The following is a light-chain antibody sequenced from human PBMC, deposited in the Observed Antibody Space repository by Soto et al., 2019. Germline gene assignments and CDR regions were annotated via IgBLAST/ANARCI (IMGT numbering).Light chain of an antibody. Sequence: AIQLTQSPSSLSASVGDRVTITCRASQGITTALAWYQQKPGKAPDLLNFDASTLQSGVPSRFSGSGSGTDFTLTISSLQPEDFAHYYCQQFSSKPLTFGGGTKVQIK. CDR1: QGITTA. J-gene: IGKJ4*01. CDR2: DAS. CDR3: QQFSSKPLT. V-gene: IGKV1-13*02.